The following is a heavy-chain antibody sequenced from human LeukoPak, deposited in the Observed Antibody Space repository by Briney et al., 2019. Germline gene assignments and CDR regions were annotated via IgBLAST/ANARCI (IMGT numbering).Heavy chain of an antibody. D-gene: IGHD3-9*01. CDR2: ISTSGNTI. CDR3: ARSGKIYFDWLLDY. Sequence: GGSLRLSCAASGFTFSSYSMNWVRQAPGKGLEWVSYISTSGNTIYYADSVKGRFTISWDNAKKSLYLQMNSLRAEDTAVYYCARSGKIYFDWLLDYWGQGTLVTVSS. J-gene: IGHJ4*02. V-gene: IGHV3-48*04. CDR1: GFTFSSYS.